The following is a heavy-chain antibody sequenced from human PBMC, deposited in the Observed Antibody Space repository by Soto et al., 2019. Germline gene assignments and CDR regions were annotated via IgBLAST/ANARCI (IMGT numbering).Heavy chain of an antibody. CDR3: ARDGRGYSTGPLDDAFDI. V-gene: IGHV3-53*02. CDR2: IYSGGST. J-gene: IGHJ3*02. D-gene: IGHD5-18*01. CDR1: GFTVSSYY. Sequence: EVQLVETGGGLIQPGGSLRLSCAASGFTVSSYYMSWVRQAPGKGLEWVSVIYSGGSTYYADSVKGRFTITRDNSKNTLYLQMNSLRAEDTAVYYCARDGRGYSTGPLDDAFDIWGQWTMVTVSS.